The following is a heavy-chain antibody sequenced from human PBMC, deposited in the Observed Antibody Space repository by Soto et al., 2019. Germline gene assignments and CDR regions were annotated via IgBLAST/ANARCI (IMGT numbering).Heavy chain of an antibody. CDR1: GGSISSGGYS. D-gene: IGHD6-19*01. CDR3: ASLISGWPQHQRRYYYGMDV. J-gene: IGHJ6*02. CDR2: IYYSGST. V-gene: IGHV4-30-2*03. Sequence: PSETLSLTCTVSGGSISSGGYSWSWIRQPPGKGLERIGSIYYSGSTYYNPSLKSRVTISVDTSKNQFSLKLSSVTAADTAVYYCASLISGWPQHQRRYYYGMDVWGQGTTVTVSS.